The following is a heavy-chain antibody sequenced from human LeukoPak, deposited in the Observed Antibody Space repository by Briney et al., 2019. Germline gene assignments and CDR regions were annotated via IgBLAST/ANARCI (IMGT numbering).Heavy chain of an antibody. CDR3: ARGFNYAFDY. CDR1: GFTFSVYE. Sequence: PGGSLRFSCAASGFTFSVYEMNWVRQAPGKGLEWFSYITSGGGTIYYADSVKGRFTIPRDNAKNSLYLQMNSLRADDTATYYCARGFNYAFDYWGQGTLVTVSS. V-gene: IGHV3-48*03. CDR2: ITSGGGTI. J-gene: IGHJ4*02. D-gene: IGHD2-2*01.